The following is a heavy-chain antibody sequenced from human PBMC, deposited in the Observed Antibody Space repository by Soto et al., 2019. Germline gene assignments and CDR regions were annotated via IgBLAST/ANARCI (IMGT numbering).Heavy chain of an antibody. D-gene: IGHD6-19*01. CDR1: GGTFSSYT. CDR2: IIPILGIA. CDR3: ARDQGGSSGWYPGARFDP. Sequence: QVQLVQSGAEVKKPGSSVKVSCKASGGTFSSYTISWVRQAPGQGLEWMGRIIPILGIANYAQKSQGRVTITAVKSTSTAYMELSSLRSEDTAVYYCARDQGGSSGWYPGARFDPWGQGTLVTVSS. V-gene: IGHV1-69*08. J-gene: IGHJ5*02.